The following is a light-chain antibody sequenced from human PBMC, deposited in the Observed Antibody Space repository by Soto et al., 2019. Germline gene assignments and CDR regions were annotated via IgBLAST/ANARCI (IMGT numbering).Light chain of an antibody. CDR1: QSVSSSY. CDR2: GAS. CDR3: HQYASSPRT. V-gene: IGKV3-20*01. J-gene: IGKJ1*01. Sequence: EIVLTQSPGTLSLSPGERATLSCRASQSVSSSYLAWYQQKPGQAPRLLIYGASSRATGIPDRFSGSGSGTDVTLTISRLEPEDFAVYYCHQYASSPRTFGQGTKVEIK.